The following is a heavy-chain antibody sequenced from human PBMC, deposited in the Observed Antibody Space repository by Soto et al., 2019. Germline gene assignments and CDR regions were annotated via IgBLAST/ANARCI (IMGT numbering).Heavy chain of an antibody. V-gene: IGHV3-13*04. Sequence: EVQLVESGRGLVQPGGSLRLSCAASGFTFSNYDMHWVRQGRGKGLEWVSGIGKAGDTYYVGSVRGRFTTSRENAKNSLYLQMNSLRAGDTAVYYCARGAATGFDYWGQGTLVTVSS. CDR1: GFTFSNYD. CDR3: ARGAATGFDY. CDR2: IGKAGDT. J-gene: IGHJ4*02. D-gene: IGHD6-13*01.